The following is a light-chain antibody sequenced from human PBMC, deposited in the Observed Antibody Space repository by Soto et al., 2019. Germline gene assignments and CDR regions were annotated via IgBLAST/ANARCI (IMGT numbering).Light chain of an antibody. CDR3: QQYNSWPTWT. CDR1: QSVSNK. Sequence: EIVMTQSPVTLSVSPGERATLSCRASQSVSNKLGWYQQKPGQAPRLLIFGASTRATGVPARFSGSGSGTEFTLAIGSLQSEDFAVYYCQQYNSWPTWTFGQGTKVEIK. V-gene: IGKV3-15*01. J-gene: IGKJ1*01. CDR2: GAS.